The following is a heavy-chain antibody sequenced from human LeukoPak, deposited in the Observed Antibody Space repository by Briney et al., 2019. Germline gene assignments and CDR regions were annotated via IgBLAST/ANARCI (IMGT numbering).Heavy chain of an antibody. J-gene: IGHJ6*03. D-gene: IGHD6-13*01. CDR2: ISSSSSYI. CDR3: ARDGIAAFYYYYMDV. V-gene: IGHV3-21*01. Sequence: GGSLRLSCAASGFAFSSYIMNWVRQAPGKGLEWVSSISSSSSYIYYADSVKGRFTISRDNAKNSLYLQMNSLRAEDTAVYYCARDGIAAFYYYYMDVWGKGTTVTVSS. CDR1: GFAFSSYI.